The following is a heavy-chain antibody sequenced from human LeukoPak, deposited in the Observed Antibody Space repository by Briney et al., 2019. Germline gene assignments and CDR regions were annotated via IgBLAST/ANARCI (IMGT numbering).Heavy chain of an antibody. V-gene: IGHV1-8*01. Sequence: TERGLEWLGWMNPRDNTGYAQKFQGRVTLARDKSINTAYMELSSLRSEDTAVYYCARYTQHYGFDIWGKGTMVTVSA. J-gene: IGHJ3*02. CDR2: MNPRDNT. CDR3: ARYTQHYGFDI. D-gene: IGHD3-3*02.